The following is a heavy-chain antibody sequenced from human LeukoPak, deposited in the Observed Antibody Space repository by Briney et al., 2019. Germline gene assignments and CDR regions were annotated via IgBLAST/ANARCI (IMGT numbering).Heavy chain of an antibody. Sequence: SETLSLTCTVSGGSISSYYWSWIRQPPGKGLEWIGYIYYSGSTNCNPYLKSRVTISVHTSKNQFSLQLSSVTAADTAVYYCAREGTSGTHLNWFDPWGQGTLVTVSS. CDR2: IYYSGST. V-gene: IGHV4-59*12. J-gene: IGHJ5*02. D-gene: IGHD1-1*01. CDR3: AREGTSGTHLNWFDP. CDR1: GGSISSYY.